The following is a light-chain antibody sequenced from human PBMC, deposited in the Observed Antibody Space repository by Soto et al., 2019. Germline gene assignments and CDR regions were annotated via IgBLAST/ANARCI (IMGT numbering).Light chain of an antibody. Sequence: QSALTQPPSASGSPGQSVTISCTGTSSDVGSYNYVSWYQQHPDKAPKLMIYEVSKRPSGVPDRFSGSKSGNTASLTVSGLQAEDEADYFCSSYAGSNNLVFGGGTKLPVL. V-gene: IGLV2-8*01. CDR1: SSDVGSYNY. CDR3: SSYAGSNNLV. J-gene: IGLJ2*01. CDR2: EVS.